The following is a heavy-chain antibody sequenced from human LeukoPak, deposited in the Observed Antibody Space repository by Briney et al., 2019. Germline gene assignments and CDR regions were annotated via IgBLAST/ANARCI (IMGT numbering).Heavy chain of an antibody. CDR2: ISYTGTT. V-gene: IGHV4-59*01. Sequence: LEWIGYISYTGTTNYNPSLKSRVTISADTSRNQFSLKLSSVTAADTAVYYCARVDGYSYNYWGQGTLVTVSS. D-gene: IGHD5-24*01. CDR3: ARVDGYSYNY. J-gene: IGHJ4*02.